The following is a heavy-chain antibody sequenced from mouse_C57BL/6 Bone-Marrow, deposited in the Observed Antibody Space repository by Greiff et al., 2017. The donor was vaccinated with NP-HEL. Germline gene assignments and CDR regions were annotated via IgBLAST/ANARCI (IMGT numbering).Heavy chain of an antibody. CDR1: GFTFSDYG. CDR2: ISSGSSTI. J-gene: IGHJ4*01. CDR3: ANSYAMDY. Sequence: DVKLVESGGGLVKPGGSLKLSCAASGFTFSDYGMHWVRQAPEKGLEWVAYISSGSSTIYYAATVKGRFTISRDNAKNTLFLQMTSLRSEDTAMYYCANSYAMDYWGQGTSVTVSS. V-gene: IGHV5-17*01.